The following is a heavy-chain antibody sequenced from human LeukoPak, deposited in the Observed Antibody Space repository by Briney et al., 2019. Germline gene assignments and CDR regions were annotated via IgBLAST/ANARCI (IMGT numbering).Heavy chain of an antibody. Sequence: SETRSLTCTVSGGSISSYYWSWIRQPPGKGLEWIGYIYYSGSTNYNPSLKSRVTISVDTSKNQFSLKLSSVTAADTAVYYCARWGSSGWYFQHWGQGTLVTVSS. CDR1: GGSISSYY. CDR3: ARWGSSGWYFQH. V-gene: IGHV4-59*01. D-gene: IGHD6-19*01. CDR2: IYYSGST. J-gene: IGHJ1*01.